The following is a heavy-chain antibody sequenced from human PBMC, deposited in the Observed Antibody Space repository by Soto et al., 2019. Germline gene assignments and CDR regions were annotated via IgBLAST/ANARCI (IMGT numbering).Heavy chain of an antibody. CDR3: ARGTLV. J-gene: IGHJ4*02. CDR1: GGSIGSGGYW. CDR2: VSYTGNT. Sequence: QVQLQESGPGLMQPSQTLSLTCTVSGGSIGSGGYWWSWIRQHPGRGLEWIGFVSYTGNTQYKPSLKRRVHRSVDTSTKQFSLKLRSVTAADTAVYYCARGTLVWGQGTLVTVSS. V-gene: IGHV4-31*03. D-gene: IGHD2-2*01.